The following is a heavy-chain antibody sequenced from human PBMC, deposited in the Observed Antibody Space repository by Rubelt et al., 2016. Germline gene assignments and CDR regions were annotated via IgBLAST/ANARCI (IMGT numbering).Heavy chain of an antibody. V-gene: IGHV1-18*01. D-gene: IGHD5-18*01. CDR2: ISAYNGNT. Sequence: QVQLVQSGAEVKKPGASVKVSCKASGYTFTSYGISWVRQAPGQGLEWMGWISAYNGNTNYAQKFQGRVTITADESTSTADMELSSLRSEDTAVYYCARLSIFEDTAMVMSDYWGQGTLVTVSS. CDR3: ARLSIFEDTAMVMSDY. CDR1: GYTFTSYG. J-gene: IGHJ4*02.